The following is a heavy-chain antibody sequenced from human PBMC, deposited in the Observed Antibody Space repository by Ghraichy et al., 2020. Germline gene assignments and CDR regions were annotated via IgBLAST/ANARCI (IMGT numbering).Heavy chain of an antibody. CDR3: AKDMQLTS. CDR1: GFTFSYAA. CDR2: ISSNGANT. D-gene: IGHD4/OR15-4a*01. J-gene: IGHJ5*02. V-gene: IGHV3-23*01. Sequence: GESLNISCVGSGFTFSYAAMTWVRQAPGKGLEWVSLISSNGANTYYADSVKGRFTISRDNSQNTLYLQMNSLRAEDTAEYYCAKDMQLTSWGQGTLVTVSS.